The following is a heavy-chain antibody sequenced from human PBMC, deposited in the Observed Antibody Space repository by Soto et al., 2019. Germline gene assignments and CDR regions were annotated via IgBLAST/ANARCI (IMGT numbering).Heavy chain of an antibody. D-gene: IGHD4-17*01. CDR1: GGAIYSGGYY. Sequence: SETLSLTCTVSGGAIYSGGYYWSCIRQFPGKGLEWIGYIYYSGSTYYNPSLRDRLTLSVDTSKNQFSLRLRSVTASDTAVYYCARDLVRDYGGGYWGQGALVTVSS. CDR3: ARDLVRDYGGGY. V-gene: IGHV4-31*03. J-gene: IGHJ4*02. CDR2: IYYSGST.